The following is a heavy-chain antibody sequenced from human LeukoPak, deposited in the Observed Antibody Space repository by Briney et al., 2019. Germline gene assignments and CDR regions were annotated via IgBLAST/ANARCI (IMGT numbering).Heavy chain of an antibody. V-gene: IGHV4-59*01. CDR2: IYYSGST. CDR1: GGSISSYY. J-gene: IGHJ4*02. Sequence: PSETLSLTCTVSGGSISSYYWSWIRQPAGKGLEWIGYIYYSGSTNYNPSLKSRVTISVDTSENQFSLKLSSVTAADTAVYYCARVFGYGDYVHFDYWGQGTLVTVSS. CDR3: ARVFGYGDYVHFDY. D-gene: IGHD4-17*01.